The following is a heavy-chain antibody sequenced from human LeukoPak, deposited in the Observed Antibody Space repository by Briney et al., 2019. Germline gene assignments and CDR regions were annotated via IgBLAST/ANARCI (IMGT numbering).Heavy chain of an antibody. CDR1: GGSISSGSYY. CDR2: IYTSGST. D-gene: IGHD3-10*01. V-gene: IGHV4-61*02. Sequence: PSQTLSLTCTVSGGSISSGSYYWSWIRQPAGKGLEWIGRIYTSGSTNYNPSLKSRVTISVDTSKNQFSLKLNSVTAADTAVYYCARTYRGNWFDPWGQGTLVTVSS. CDR3: ARTYRGNWFDP. J-gene: IGHJ5*02.